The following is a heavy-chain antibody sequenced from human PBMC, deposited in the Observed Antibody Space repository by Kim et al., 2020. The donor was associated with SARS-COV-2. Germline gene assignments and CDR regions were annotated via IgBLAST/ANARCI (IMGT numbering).Heavy chain of an antibody. J-gene: IGHJ6*02. Sequence: GGSLRLSCAASGFTFSDYYMIWIRQAPGKGLEWVSYISSTSTYTNYADSVKGRFTISRDNAKNSLYLQMNSLRAEDTAVYYCASSGYYYYGMDVWGQGTTVTVSS. V-gene: IGHV3-11*03. CDR2: ISSTSTYT. CDR3: ASSGYYYYGMDV. CDR1: GFTFSDYY. D-gene: IGHD3-10*01.